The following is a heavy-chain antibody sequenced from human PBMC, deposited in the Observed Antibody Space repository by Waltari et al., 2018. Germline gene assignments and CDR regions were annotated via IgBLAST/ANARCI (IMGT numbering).Heavy chain of an antibody. CDR2: ISAYKGNN. J-gene: IGHJ4*02. CDR3: ARGWNENDY. V-gene: IGHV1-18*01. Sequence: QVQLVQSGAEVKKPGASVKVSCKASGYTFTSYGISWVRQAPGQGLEWMGWISAYKGNNNEAQRRRGRVTMTTDTSTSTADMERRSLRSDDTAEYYCARGWNENDYWGQGTLVTVSS. CDR1: GYTFTSYG. D-gene: IGHD1-1*01.